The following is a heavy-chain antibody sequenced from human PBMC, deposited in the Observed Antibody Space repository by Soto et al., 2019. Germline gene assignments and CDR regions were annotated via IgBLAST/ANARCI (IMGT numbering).Heavy chain of an antibody. CDR2: INPSGGST. D-gene: IGHD6-19*01. J-gene: IGHJ6*02. CDR3: ARDQWLVENYYYGMDV. CDR1: GYTFTSYY. Sequence: XSVKVSCKASGYTFTSYYMHWGRQAPVQGLEWMGIINPSGGSTSYAQKFQGRVTMTRDTSTSTVYMELSSLRSEDTAVYYCARDQWLVENYYYGMDVWGQGTTVTVSS. V-gene: IGHV1-46*01.